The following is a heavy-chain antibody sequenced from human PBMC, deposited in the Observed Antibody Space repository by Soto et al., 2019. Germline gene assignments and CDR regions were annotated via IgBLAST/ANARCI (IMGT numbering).Heavy chain of an antibody. V-gene: IGHV5-51*01. J-gene: IGHJ6*02. CDR1: GYSFTSYW. CDR2: IYPGDSDT. CDR3: ARLQLGYCSSTSCWADYYYYYGMDV. D-gene: IGHD2-2*01. Sequence: GESLKISCKCSGYSFTSYWIGWVRQMPGKGLEWMGIIYPGDSDTRYSPSFQGQVTISADKSISTAYLQWSSLKASDTAMYYCARLQLGYCSSTSCWADYYYYYGMDVWGQGTTVTVSS.